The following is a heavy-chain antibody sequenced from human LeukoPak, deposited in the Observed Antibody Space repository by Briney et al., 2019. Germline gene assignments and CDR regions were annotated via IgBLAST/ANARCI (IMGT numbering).Heavy chain of an antibody. V-gene: IGHV3-23*01. CDR2: ISGSGGST. J-gene: IGHJ4*02. Sequence: GGSLRLSCAASGFTFSSHAMSWVRQAPGKGLEWVSAISGSGGSTYYADSVKGRFTISRDNSKNTLYLQMNSLRAEDTAVYYCAKDRSSGWSFFDYWGQGTLVTVSS. D-gene: IGHD6-13*01. CDR3: AKDRSSGWSFFDY. CDR1: GFTFSSHA.